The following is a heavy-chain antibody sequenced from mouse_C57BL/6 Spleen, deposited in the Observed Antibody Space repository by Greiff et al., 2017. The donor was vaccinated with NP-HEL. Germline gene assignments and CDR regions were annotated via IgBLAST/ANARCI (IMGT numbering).Heavy chain of an antibody. J-gene: IGHJ2*01. CDR3: ARRATVVPYFDY. D-gene: IGHD1-1*01. CDR1: GFTFSDYY. Sequence: EVQLVESEGGLVQPGSSMKLSCTASGFTFSDYYMAWVRQVPEKGLEWVANINYDGSSTYYLDSLKSRFIISRDNAKNILYLQMSSLKSEDTATYYCARRATVVPYFDYWGQGTTLTVSS. CDR2: INYDGSST. V-gene: IGHV5-16*02.